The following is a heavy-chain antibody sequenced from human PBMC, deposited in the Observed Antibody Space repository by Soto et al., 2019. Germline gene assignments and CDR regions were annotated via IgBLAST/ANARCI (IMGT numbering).Heavy chain of an antibody. CDR3: AREADILNWFDP. D-gene: IGHD3-9*01. J-gene: IGHJ5*02. CDR1: GFTCSSYS. CDR2: ISSSSSTI. V-gene: IGHV3-48*01. Sequence: GGSLRLSCAASGFTCSSYSMNWVRQAPGKGLEWVSYISSSSSTIYYADSVEGRFTISRDNAKNSLYLQMNSLRAEDTAVYYCAREADILNWFDPWGQGTLVTVSS.